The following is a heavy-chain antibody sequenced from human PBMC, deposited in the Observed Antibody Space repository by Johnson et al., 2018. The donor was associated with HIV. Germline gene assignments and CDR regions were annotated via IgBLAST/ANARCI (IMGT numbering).Heavy chain of an antibody. CDR2: ISNDGSNK. J-gene: IGHJ3*01. CDR3: AKGDTVVGAKYAFDF. D-gene: IGHD1-26*01. CDR1: GFTFSDYS. Sequence: QVQLVESGGNVVQPGRSQRLSCAASGFTFSDYSMHWVRQAPGKGLEWVAIISNDGSNKYYADAVKGRVTISRDNSKNTLYLQMNSLRAEDTAVYYCAKGDTVVGAKYAFDFWGQGTMVTVSS. V-gene: IGHV3-30*01.